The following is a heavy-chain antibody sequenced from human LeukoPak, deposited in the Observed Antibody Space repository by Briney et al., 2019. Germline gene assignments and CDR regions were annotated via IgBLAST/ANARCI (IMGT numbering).Heavy chain of an antibody. J-gene: IGHJ5*02. CDR1: GYTFTSYG. V-gene: IGHV1-18*01. Sequence: GASVKVSCKASGYTFTSYGISWVRQAPGQGLEWMGWISVYNGNTNYAQNLQGRVTMTTHTSTSTAYMELRSLRSDDTAVYYCARRGLTNEDTYCNSTGCYIASGDWFDPWGQGTLVTVSS. CDR2: ISVYNGNT. D-gene: IGHD2-2*02. CDR3: ARRGLTNEDTYCNSTGCYIASGDWFDP.